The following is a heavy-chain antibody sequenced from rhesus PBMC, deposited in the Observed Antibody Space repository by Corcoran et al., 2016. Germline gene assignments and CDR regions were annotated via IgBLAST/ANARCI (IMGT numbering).Heavy chain of an antibody. J-gene: IGHJ1*01. CDR2: IYGSGSRS. CDR1: GGSISDSY. V-gene: IGHV4S11*01. CDR3: AREGGGSWKRYFEF. D-gene: IGHD6-25*01. Sequence: QVQLQESGPGGVKPSETLSLTCAVSGGSISDSYRWSWIRQPPGKGLEWIWYIYGSGSRSSYHPSLQSRVPLSVDTSKNQLSLKLSSVTTAATAVYYCAREGGGSWKRYFEFWGQGALVPVSS.